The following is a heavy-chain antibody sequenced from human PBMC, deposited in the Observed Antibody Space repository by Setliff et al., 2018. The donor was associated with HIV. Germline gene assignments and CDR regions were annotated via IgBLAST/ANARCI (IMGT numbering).Heavy chain of an antibody. V-gene: IGHV4-59*01. CDR3: ARGSSWQYYYYYYMDV. D-gene: IGHD6-13*01. J-gene: IGHJ6*03. CDR2: VFYSGSA. Sequence: SETLSLTCTVSGGSTSGYYWNWIRQSPGKGLEWIGCVFYSGSANYSPSLKSRVTISVDTSKNQFSLKLSSVTAADTAVYYCARGSSWQYYYYYYMDVWGKGTMVTVSS. CDR1: GGSTSGYY.